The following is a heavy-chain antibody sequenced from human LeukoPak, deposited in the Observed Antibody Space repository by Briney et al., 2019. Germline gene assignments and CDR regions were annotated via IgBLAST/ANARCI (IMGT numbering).Heavy chain of an antibody. Sequence: GASVKVSCKASGYTFTSYGISWVRQAPGQGLEWMGWISAYNGNTNYAQKLQGRVTMTTDTSTSTAYMELRSLRSDDTAVYYCARGLVESHDYGGKGEEVFDYWGQGTLVTVSS. CDR3: ARGLVESHDYGGKGEEVFDY. J-gene: IGHJ4*02. CDR2: ISAYNGNT. D-gene: IGHD4-23*01. V-gene: IGHV1-18*01. CDR1: GYTFTSYG.